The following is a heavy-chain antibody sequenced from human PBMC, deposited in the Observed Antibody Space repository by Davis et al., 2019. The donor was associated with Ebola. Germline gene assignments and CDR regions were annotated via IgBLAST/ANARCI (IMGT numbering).Heavy chain of an antibody. V-gene: IGHV3-21*01. D-gene: IGHD1-26*01. CDR2: ISSSSSYI. J-gene: IGHJ6*02. CDR1: GFTFSSYS. Sequence: GESLKISCAASGFTFSSYSMNWVRQAPGKGLEWVSSISSSSSYIYYADSVKGRFTISRDNAKNSLYLQMNSLRAEDTAVYYCARDPVGADYYYGMDVWGQGTTVTVSS. CDR3: ARDPVGADYYYGMDV.